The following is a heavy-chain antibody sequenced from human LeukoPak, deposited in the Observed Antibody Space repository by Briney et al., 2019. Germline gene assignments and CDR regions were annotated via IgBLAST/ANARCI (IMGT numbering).Heavy chain of an antibody. J-gene: IGHJ4*02. CDR1: GYTFTGYY. CDR3: AAGNGGY. D-gene: IGHD3-16*01. V-gene: IGHV1-2*02. Sequence: ASVKVSCKASGYTFTGYYMHWVRQAPGQGLEWMGWINPNSGSTNYAQKFQGRVTITRDMSTSTAYMELSSLRSEDTAVYYCAAGNGGYWGQGTLVTVSS. CDR2: INPNSGST.